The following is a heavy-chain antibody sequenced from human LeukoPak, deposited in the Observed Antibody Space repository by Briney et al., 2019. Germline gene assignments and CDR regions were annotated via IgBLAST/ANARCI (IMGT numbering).Heavy chain of an antibody. CDR2: IRYDGSNK. CDR3: EKHKLRYFDWLLDDAFDI. CDR1: GFTFSSYG. D-gene: IGHD3-9*01. Sequence: PGGSLRLSCAASGFTFSSYGMHWVRQAPGKGLEWVAFIRYDGSNKYYADSVKGRFTISRDNSKNTLYLQMNSLRAEDTAVYYCEKHKLRYFDWLLDDAFDIWGQGTMVTVSS. J-gene: IGHJ3*02. V-gene: IGHV3-30*02.